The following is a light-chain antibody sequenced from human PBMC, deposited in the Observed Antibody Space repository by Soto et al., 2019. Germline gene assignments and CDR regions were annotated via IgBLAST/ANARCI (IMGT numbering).Light chain of an antibody. CDR3: QQRTDWPLT. V-gene: IGKV3-11*01. CDR2: DAS. J-gene: IGKJ4*01. CDR1: QSVSSY. Sequence: EIVLTQSPATLSLSPGERATLSCRASQSVSSYLAWYQQKPGQAPRLLIYDASNRGTGIPARFSGSGSGTGFTLTISSLEPEDFAVYYCQQRTDWPLTFGGGTKVEI.